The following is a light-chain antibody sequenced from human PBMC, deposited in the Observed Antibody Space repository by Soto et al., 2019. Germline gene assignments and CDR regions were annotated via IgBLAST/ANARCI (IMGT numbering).Light chain of an antibody. CDR1: NIGSKS. Sequence: SYELTQPPSVSVAPGKTARLTCGGNNIGSKSVHWYQQKPGQAPVLVIYYDSDRPSGIPERFSGSNSGNTATLTISRVEAGDEADYYCQVWDSSSDRVFGGGTKLPV. CDR3: QVWDSSSDRV. V-gene: IGLV3-21*04. CDR2: YDS. J-gene: IGLJ3*02.